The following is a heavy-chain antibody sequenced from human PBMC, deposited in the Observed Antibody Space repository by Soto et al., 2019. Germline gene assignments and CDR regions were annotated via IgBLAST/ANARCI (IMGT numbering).Heavy chain of an antibody. CDR3: AAYKWNDGGYAFDN. V-gene: IGHV3-7*01. J-gene: IGHJ3*02. CDR2: IKQDGSEK. Sequence: GGSLRLSCAASGFTFSSYWMSWVRQAPGKGLEWVANIKQDGSEKYYVYSVKGRFTISRDNAKNSLYLQMNSLRAEATALYFCAAYKWNDGGYAFDNWGQGTMVTVSS. CDR1: GFTFSSYW. D-gene: IGHD1-1*01.